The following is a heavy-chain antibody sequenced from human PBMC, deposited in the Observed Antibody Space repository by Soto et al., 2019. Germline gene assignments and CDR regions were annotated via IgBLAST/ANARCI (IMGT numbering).Heavy chain of an antibody. CDR2: IIPMYGTT. D-gene: IGHD6-25*01. V-gene: IGHV1-69*06. CDR3: ARGFAYSSAGFDH. CDR1: GGTFGSYA. Sequence: GASVKVSCKASGGTFGSYAISWVRQAPGQGLEWMGGIIPMYGTTNYAQKFQGRVTMVPDKSTSTVYMDLGSLRTDDSAVYYCARGFAYSSAGFDHWGQGTVVTVSS. J-gene: IGHJ4*02.